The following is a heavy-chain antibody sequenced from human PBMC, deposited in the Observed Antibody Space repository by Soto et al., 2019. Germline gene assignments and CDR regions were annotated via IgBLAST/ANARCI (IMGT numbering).Heavy chain of an antibody. Sequence: SVKVSCKASGGTFSSYAISWVRQAPGQGLEWMGGIIPIFGTANYAQKFQGRVTITADNSKNTLYLQMNNLRPEDTAVYYCAKVREDIVLLVALDYWGQGTLVTVSS. CDR1: GGTFSSYA. J-gene: IGHJ4*02. CDR3: AKVREDIVLLVALDY. CDR2: IIPIFGTA. D-gene: IGHD2-8*01. V-gene: IGHV1-69*06.